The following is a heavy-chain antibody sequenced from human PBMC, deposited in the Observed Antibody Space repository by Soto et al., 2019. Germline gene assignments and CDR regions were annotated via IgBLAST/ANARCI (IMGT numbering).Heavy chain of an antibody. J-gene: IGHJ4*02. Sequence: GGSLRLSCAASGFTFNSYALSWVRQAPGKGLEWVSTISGGDTYYADFVKGRFTISRDISKNTLYLQMDGLRAEDTAIYYCTKDRETARFPDFWGQGALVTVSS. CDR1: GFTFNSYA. V-gene: IGHV3-23*01. CDR3: TKDRETARFPDF. CDR2: ISGGDT. D-gene: IGHD3-10*01.